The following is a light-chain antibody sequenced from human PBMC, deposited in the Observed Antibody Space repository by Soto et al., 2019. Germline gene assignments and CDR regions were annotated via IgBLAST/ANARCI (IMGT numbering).Light chain of an antibody. V-gene: IGKV1-27*01. CDR3: QKYNSTPWT. J-gene: IGKJ1*01. CDR2: AAS. Sequence: DIQMTQSPSSLSASVRDRVTITCRASQGISNYLAWYQQKTGKVPKLLIYAASTLQSGVPSRFSGSGSGTDFTLTISSLQPEDVATYYCQKYNSTPWTLGQGTKVEIK. CDR1: QGISNY.